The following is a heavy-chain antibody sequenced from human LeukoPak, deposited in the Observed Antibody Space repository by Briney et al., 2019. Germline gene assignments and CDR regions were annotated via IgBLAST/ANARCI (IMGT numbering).Heavy chain of an antibody. CDR3: ARIRFLEWFGWFYP. Sequence: PSETLSLTCTVSGGSISSYYWSWIRQPPGKGVEWIGYIYSTASTNYNTSLKSRVTISVATSKTQFSLKLSSVTAADTAVYYCARIRFLEWFGWFYPWGQGTLVTVSS. V-gene: IGHV4-59*01. CDR2: IYSTAST. CDR1: GGSISSYY. J-gene: IGHJ5*02. D-gene: IGHD3-3*01.